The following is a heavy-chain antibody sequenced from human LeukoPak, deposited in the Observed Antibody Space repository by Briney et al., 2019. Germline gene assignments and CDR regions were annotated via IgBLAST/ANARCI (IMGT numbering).Heavy chain of an antibody. CDR1: GFPFSSYW. D-gene: IGHD3-22*01. V-gene: IGHV3-74*01. CDR2: INNDGSYA. J-gene: IGHJ4*02. Sequence: GGSLRLSCVASGFPFSSYWLHWVRQAPGKGLVWISHINNDGSYATYAESVKGRFTISRDNAKNTLFLQMNSLRAEDTALYYCAKDIYYDSSGKTDYWGQGTLVTVSS. CDR3: AKDIYYDSSGKTDY.